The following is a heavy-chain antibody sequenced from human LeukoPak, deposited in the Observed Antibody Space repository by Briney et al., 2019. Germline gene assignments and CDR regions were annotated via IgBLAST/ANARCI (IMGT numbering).Heavy chain of an antibody. Sequence: GGSLRLSCAASGFTVSSNYMSWVRQAPGKGLEWVSVIYSGGSTYYADSVKGRFTISRDNSKNTLYLQMNSLRAEDTAVYYCARDGEAAAGTMYYFDYWGQGTLVTVSS. V-gene: IGHV3-66*01. CDR2: IYSGGST. J-gene: IGHJ4*02. CDR1: GFTVSSNY. CDR3: ARDGEAAAGTMYYFDY. D-gene: IGHD6-13*01.